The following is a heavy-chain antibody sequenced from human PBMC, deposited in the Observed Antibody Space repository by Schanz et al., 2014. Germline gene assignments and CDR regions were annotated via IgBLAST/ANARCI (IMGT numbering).Heavy chain of an antibody. J-gene: IGHJ3*01. V-gene: IGHV3-33*08. Sequence: VQLVESGGGLIQPGGSLRLSCAASGFGFSDHAMDWVRQAAGKGLEWVAVISYDGSFKNYADSVRGRITMSRDNSKNTMYLQINNLRADDTAVYYCARELPGVVAFDFWGQGTMVTVSA. CDR2: ISYDGSFK. CDR1: GFGFSDHA. D-gene: IGHD7-27*01. CDR3: ARELPGVVAFDF.